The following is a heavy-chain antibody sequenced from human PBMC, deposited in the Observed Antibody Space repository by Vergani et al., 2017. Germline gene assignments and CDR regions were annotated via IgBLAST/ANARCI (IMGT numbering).Heavy chain of an antibody. J-gene: IGHJ3*02. Sequence: QVQLQESGPGLVKPSETLSLTCTVSGGSISSYYWSWIRQPPGKGLEWIGYIYYSGSTNYKPSLKSRVTISVDKSKNQFSLRLSSVTAADTAVYYCARGADKDGYNKLAAFDIWGQGTMVTVSS. CDR2: IYYSGST. CDR1: GGSISSYY. V-gene: IGHV4-59*01. D-gene: IGHD5-24*01. CDR3: ARGADKDGYNKLAAFDI.